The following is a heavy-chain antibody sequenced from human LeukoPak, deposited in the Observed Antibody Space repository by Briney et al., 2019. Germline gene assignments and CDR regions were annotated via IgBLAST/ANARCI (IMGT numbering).Heavy chain of an antibody. V-gene: IGHV3-21*01. CDR1: GFSFSTYN. CDR3: ASLHGVAGTDY. D-gene: IGHD6-19*01. CDR2: ITTSSTYI. J-gene: IGHJ4*02. Sequence: GGSLRLSCAASGFSFSTYNMNWVRQAPGKGLEWVSSITTSSTYIYYADSVKGRFTISRDNAKNSLYLQMNSLRAEDTAVYYCASLHGVAGTDYWGQGTLVTVSS.